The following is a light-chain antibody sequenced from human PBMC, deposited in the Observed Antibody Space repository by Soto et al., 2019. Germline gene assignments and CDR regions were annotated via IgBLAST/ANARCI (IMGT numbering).Light chain of an antibody. CDR2: QAY. Sequence: DIQMTQSPSTLSASVGDRVSITCRASQSISRQLAWYQQKPGKAPNLLIYQAYNLETGVPSRFTGSGAGTECTLTISSLQPDDLATYYCLQDQSYWTFGQGNKVEVK. J-gene: IGKJ1*01. CDR3: LQDQSYWT. CDR1: QSISRQ. V-gene: IGKV1-5*03.